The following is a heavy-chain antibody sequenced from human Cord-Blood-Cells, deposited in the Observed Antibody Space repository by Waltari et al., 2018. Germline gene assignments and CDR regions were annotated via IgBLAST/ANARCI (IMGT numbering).Heavy chain of an antibody. CDR3: AGFRELFDY. Sequence: QVQLQESGPGLVMPSETLSLTGTVAGGSVSSGSYYWSGIRQPPGKGLEWIGYIYYSGSTNYNPSLKSRVTISVDTSKNQFSLKLSSVTAADTAVYYCAGFRELFDYWGQGTLVTVSS. J-gene: IGHJ4*02. CDR1: GGSVSSGSYY. CDR2: IYYSGST. D-gene: IGHD3-10*01. V-gene: IGHV4-61*01.